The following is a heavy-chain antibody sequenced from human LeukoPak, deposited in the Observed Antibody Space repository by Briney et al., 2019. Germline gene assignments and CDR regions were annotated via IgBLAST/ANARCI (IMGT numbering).Heavy chain of an antibody. V-gene: IGHV3-23*01. J-gene: IGHJ3*02. D-gene: IGHD3-10*01. CDR1: GFTFSSYA. CDR3: AKDWQLLLFGELLPDAFDI. Sequence: PGGSLRLSCAASGFTFSSYAMSWVRQAPGKGLEWVSAISGSGGSTYYADSVKGRFTISRDNSKNTLYLQMNSLRAEDTAVYYCAKDWQLLLFGELLPDAFDIWGQGTMVTVPS. CDR2: ISGSGGST.